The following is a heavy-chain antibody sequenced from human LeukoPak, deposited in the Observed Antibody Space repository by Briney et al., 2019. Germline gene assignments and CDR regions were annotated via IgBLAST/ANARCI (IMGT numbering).Heavy chain of an antibody. CDR1: RFTFSSYS. CDR3: ARAQRDSSGYHYFDY. CDR2: IGSSSSYI. D-gene: IGHD3-22*01. V-gene: IGHV3-21*01. Sequence: GESLKISCAASRFTFSSYSMNWVRQAPGKGLEWVSSIGSSSSYIYYADSMKGRFTISRDNAKNSLYLQMNSLRAEDTAVYYCARAQRDSSGYHYFDYWGQGTLVTVSS. J-gene: IGHJ4*02.